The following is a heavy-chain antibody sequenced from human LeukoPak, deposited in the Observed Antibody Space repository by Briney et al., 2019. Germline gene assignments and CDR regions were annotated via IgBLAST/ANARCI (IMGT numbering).Heavy chain of an antibody. Sequence: ASVKVSCKASGYIFVYYGVSWVRQAPGQGLEWMGWINPYNGNTNYAQRLQGRVTLTTDTFTNTAYMELRSLRSDDTSLYYCARTTSRDGYSFDNWGQGTLVTVSS. CDR2: INPYNGNT. V-gene: IGHV1-18*01. J-gene: IGHJ4*02. CDR3: ARTTSRDGYSFDN. D-gene: IGHD5-24*01. CDR1: GYIFVYYG.